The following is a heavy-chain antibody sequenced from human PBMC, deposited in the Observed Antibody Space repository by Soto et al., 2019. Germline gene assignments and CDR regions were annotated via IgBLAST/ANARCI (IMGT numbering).Heavy chain of an antibody. CDR1: GFTFSSYA. V-gene: IGHV3-30-3*01. CDR2: ISYDGSNK. CDR3: ARSRRPQPYAWYFDL. J-gene: IGHJ2*01. Sequence: QVQLVESGGGVVQPGRSLRLSCAASGFTFSSYAMHWVRQAPGKGLEWVAVISYDGSNKYYADSVKGRFTISRDNSKNTRYLQMNSLRAEDTAVYYCARSRRPQPYAWYFDLWGRGTLVTVAS. D-gene: IGHD2-2*01.